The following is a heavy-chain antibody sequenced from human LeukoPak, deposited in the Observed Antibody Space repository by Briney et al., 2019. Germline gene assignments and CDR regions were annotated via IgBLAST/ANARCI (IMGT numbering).Heavy chain of an antibody. Sequence: GASVKVSRKASGYTFSGYYMHWVRQAPGQGLEWMGWINPNSGGTNYAQKFQGRVTMTGDTSISTAYMELSGLRSDDTAVYYCARGATMNMDVWGKGTTVTVSS. D-gene: IGHD5-12*01. CDR3: ARGATMNMDV. CDR2: INPNSGGT. J-gene: IGHJ6*03. CDR1: GYTFSGYY. V-gene: IGHV1-2*02.